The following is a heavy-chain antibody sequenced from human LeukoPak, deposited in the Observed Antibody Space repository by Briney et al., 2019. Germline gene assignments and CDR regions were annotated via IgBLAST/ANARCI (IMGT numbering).Heavy chain of an antibody. CDR3: ARDLGHGPYGSGSYYDY. Sequence: SQTLSLTCTVSGGSISRGSYYWSWIRQPAGKGLEWIGRIYYSGSTNYNPSLKSRVTISVDTSKNQFSLKLSSVTAADTAVYYCARDLGHGPYGSGSYYDYWGQGTLVTVSS. CDR2: IYYSGST. CDR1: GGSISRGSYY. V-gene: IGHV4-61*02. J-gene: IGHJ4*02. D-gene: IGHD3-10*01.